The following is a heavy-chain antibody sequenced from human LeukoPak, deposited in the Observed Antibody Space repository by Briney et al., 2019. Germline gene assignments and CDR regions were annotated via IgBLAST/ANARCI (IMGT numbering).Heavy chain of an antibody. J-gene: IGHJ4*02. D-gene: IGHD3-22*01. Sequence: SVKVSCKASGGTFSSYAISWVRQAPGQGLEWMGRIIPIFGTANYAQKFQGRVTITTDESTSTAYMELSSLRSDDTAVYYCARVAYYDSSGYYYVSYFDYWGQGTLVTVSS. CDR3: ARVAYYDSSGYYYVSYFDY. CDR2: IIPIFGTA. V-gene: IGHV1-69*05. CDR1: GGTFSSYA.